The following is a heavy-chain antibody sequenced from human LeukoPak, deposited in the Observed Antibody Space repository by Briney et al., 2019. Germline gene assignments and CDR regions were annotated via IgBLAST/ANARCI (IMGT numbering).Heavy chain of an antibody. V-gene: IGHV3-30*19. CDR2: ISYDGSNK. CDR3: ARDTVAGTRSFDH. CDR1: GFTFSSYG. J-gene: IGHJ4*02. Sequence: GRSLRLSCAASGFTFSSYGMHWVRQAPGKGLEWVAVISYDGSNKYYADSVKGRFTISRDNSKNTLYLQMNSLRAEDTAVYYCARDTVAGTRSFDHWGQGTLVTVSS. D-gene: IGHD6-19*01.